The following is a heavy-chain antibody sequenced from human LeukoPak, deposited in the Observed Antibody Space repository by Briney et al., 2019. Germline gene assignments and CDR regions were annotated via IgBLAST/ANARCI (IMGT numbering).Heavy chain of an antibody. Sequence: GGSLRLSCAVPGFTFSYYWMSWVRQAPGKGLEWVANIKQDGSEKYYVDSVKGRFTISRDNAKNSLYLQMNSLRAEDTAVYYCVYDILDYWGQGTLVTVSS. D-gene: IGHD3-9*01. CDR1: GFTFSYYW. J-gene: IGHJ4*02. V-gene: IGHV3-7*05. CDR2: IKQDGSEK. CDR3: VYDILDY.